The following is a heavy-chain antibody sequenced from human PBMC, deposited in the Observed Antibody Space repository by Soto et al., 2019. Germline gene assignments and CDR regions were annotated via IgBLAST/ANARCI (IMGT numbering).Heavy chain of an antibody. J-gene: IGHJ4*02. D-gene: IGHD5-18*01. CDR1: GGSISSDNTY. CDR2: IYYSGTT. CDR3: ARLDKNMVKTFDY. Sequence: QLQLQESGPGLVKPSETLSLTCTVSGGSISSDNTYWAWIRQPPEKGMEWIGTIYYSGTTYYNPSIKLRVSMSVDTSKSQFSLKLRSVTAADTAVYYFARLDKNMVKTFDYWGQGTLVSVSS. V-gene: IGHV4-39*01.